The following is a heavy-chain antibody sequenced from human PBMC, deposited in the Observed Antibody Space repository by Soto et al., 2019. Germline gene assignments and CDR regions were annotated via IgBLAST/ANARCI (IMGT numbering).Heavy chain of an antibody. Sequence: EVQLVESGGGLVQPGRSLRLSCAASGFGFDGYAMHWVRQDPGKGLEWVSGISWNSGTIGYADSVKGRFTISRDNAKNSLYLQMNSLSLEDTAMYYCAKDTQLRFYGMDVWGQGTTVTVSS. CDR1: GFGFDGYA. CDR3: AKDTQLRFYGMDV. CDR2: ISWNSGTI. J-gene: IGHJ6*02. V-gene: IGHV3-9*01.